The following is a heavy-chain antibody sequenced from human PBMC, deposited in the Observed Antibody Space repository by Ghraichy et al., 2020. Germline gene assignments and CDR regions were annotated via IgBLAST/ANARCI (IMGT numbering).Heavy chain of an antibody. D-gene: IGHD1-1*01. CDR1: GYTFTTYI. J-gene: IGHJ4*02. CDR2: INAGNGNT. V-gene: IGHV1-3*01. Sequence: ASVKVSCKASGYTFTTYIMHWLRQAPGQRLEWVGWINAGNGNTHYSQNFQGRVTISRDTSASTAYMELTSLRSEDTAVYYCARHGVRAENDYWGQGTLVTVSS. CDR3: ARHGVRAENDY.